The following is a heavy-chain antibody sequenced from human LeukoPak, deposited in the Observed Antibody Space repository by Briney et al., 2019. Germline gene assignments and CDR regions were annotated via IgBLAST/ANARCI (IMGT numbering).Heavy chain of an antibody. Sequence: ASVKVSCKASGGTFSSYAISWVRQAPGQGLEWMGRIIPILGIANYAQKFQGRVTITADKSTSTAYMELSSLRSEDTAVYYCARAFTIAVAGTLRGFGYWGQGTLVTVSS. V-gene: IGHV1-69*04. J-gene: IGHJ4*02. CDR2: IIPILGIA. CDR3: ARAFTIAVAGTLRGFGY. CDR1: GGTFSSYA. D-gene: IGHD6-19*01.